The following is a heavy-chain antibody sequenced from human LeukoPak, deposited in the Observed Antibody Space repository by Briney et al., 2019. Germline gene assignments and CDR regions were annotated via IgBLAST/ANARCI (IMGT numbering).Heavy chain of an antibody. J-gene: IGHJ5*02. V-gene: IGHV4-4*07. CDR3: ARDLGGSQSINWFDP. D-gene: IGHD1-26*01. Sequence: SETLSLTCTVSGGSISNYYWSWIRQPAGKGLEWIGRIYSTGSINDNPSLKSRVTMSVALSKNQFSLKLAFVTAADTAVYLCARDLGGSQSINWFDPWGQGTLVTVSS. CDR1: GGSISNYY. CDR2: IYSTGSI.